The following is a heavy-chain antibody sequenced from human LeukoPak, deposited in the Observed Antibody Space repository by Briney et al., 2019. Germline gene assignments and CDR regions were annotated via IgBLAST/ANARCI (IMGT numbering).Heavy chain of an antibody. Sequence: GGSLRLFCATSGITFRNYWMHWVRQAPGKGLVWVSHIIQDGSETFYADSVKGRFTISRDNAKNTVYLQMNSLRVEDTAVYYCATDDYRGLGYWGQGTLVTVSS. CDR2: IIQDGSET. V-gene: IGHV3-74*01. D-gene: IGHD3-16*01. CDR1: GITFRNYW. J-gene: IGHJ4*02. CDR3: ATDDYRGLGY.